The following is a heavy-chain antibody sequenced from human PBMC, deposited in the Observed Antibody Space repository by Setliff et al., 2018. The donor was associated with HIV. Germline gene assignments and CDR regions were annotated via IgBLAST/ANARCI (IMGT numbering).Heavy chain of an antibody. V-gene: IGHV1-3*01. J-gene: IGHJ3*02. Sequence: RASVKVSCKASGYSFSNYAMHWVRQAPGQSLEWMGWINAGNGNTKYSQKFQGRVTITRDTSASTAYMELSSLRSEDTAVYYCARGRSRAKDAFDIWGQGTMVTVSS. CDR2: INAGNGNT. D-gene: IGHD6-13*01. CDR3: ARGRSRAKDAFDI. CDR1: GYSFSNYA.